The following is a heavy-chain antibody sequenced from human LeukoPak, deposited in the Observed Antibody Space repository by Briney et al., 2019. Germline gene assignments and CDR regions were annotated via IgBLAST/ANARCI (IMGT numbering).Heavy chain of an antibody. Sequence: PGRSLRLSCAASGFTFDDYAMHWVRQAPGKGLEWVSGISWNSGSIGYADSVKGRFTISRDNAKNSLYLQMNSLRAEDTALYYCAKEFTVTTQNYGMDVWGQGITVTVSS. CDR2: ISWNSGSI. D-gene: IGHD4-17*01. V-gene: IGHV3-9*01. CDR3: AKEFTVTTQNYGMDV. CDR1: GFTFDDYA. J-gene: IGHJ6*02.